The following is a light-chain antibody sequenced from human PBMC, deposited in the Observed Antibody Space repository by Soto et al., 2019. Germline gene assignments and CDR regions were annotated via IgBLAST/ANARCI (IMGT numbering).Light chain of an antibody. CDR2: IND. CDR1: RSNIVSNS. Sequence: QSVLTPPPSASGAPGQRVTISCSGSRSNIVSNSVSWYQQLPGTAPKLLIYINDQRPSGVPDRFSGSKSGTAASLAISGRQSVDEADYYFATGDDSLNGGVFGVGTKLTVL. V-gene: IGLV1-44*01. J-gene: IGLJ3*02. CDR3: ATGDDSLNGGV.